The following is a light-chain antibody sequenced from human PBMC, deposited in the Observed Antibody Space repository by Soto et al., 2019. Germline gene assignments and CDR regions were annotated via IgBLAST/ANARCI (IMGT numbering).Light chain of an antibody. CDR3: QQYGNSPQT. CDR2: AAS. CDR1: QSVSSSY. Sequence: EIVLTQSPGTLSLSPGERATLSCRASQSVSSSYLVWHQQKPGQAPRLLIYAASSRATGIPNRFSGSGSGTDFTLTISRLEPEDFAVYYCQQYGNSPQTFGQGTKVDIK. J-gene: IGKJ1*01. V-gene: IGKV3-20*01.